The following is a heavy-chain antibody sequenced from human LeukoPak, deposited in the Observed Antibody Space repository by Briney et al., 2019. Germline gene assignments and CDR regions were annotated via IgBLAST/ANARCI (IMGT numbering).Heavy chain of an antibody. Sequence: GGSLRLSCAASGFTFSNYWMTWVRQAPGKGLEWVANINKDGSEKNYVDSVKGRFTISRDNAKNSLYLQINSLRADDTAVYYCARYQVAIDYWGQGTLVTVSA. J-gene: IGHJ4*02. CDR1: GFTFSNYW. D-gene: IGHD2-2*01. V-gene: IGHV3-7*03. CDR2: INKDGSEK. CDR3: ARYQVAIDY.